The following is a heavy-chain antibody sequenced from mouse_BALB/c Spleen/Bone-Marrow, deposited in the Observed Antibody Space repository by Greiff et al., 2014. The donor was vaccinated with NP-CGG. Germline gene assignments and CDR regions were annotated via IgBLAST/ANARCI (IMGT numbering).Heavy chain of an antibody. CDR1: GYTFTSYT. Sequence: VQLQQSGAELARPGASVKMSCKAPGYTFTSYTMHWVKQRPGQGLEWIGYINPSSGYTNYNQKFKDKATLTAVKSSSTAYMQLSSLTSEDSAVYYCARYWTIPFAYWGQGTLVTVSA. J-gene: IGHJ3*01. CDR2: INPSSGYT. CDR3: ARYWTIPFAY. D-gene: IGHD1-1*02. V-gene: IGHV1-4*01.